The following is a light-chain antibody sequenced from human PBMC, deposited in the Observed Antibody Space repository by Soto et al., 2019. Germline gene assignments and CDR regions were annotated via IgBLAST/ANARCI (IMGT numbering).Light chain of an antibody. CDR3: HQYGSSPRT. CDR2: GAS. V-gene: IGKV3-20*01. CDR1: QIVTSDY. J-gene: IGKJ1*01. Sequence: IVMTQSPATLSVSPGERATLSCRASQIVTSDYLAWYHQEPGRAPRLLIYGASNRATGIPDRFSGSGSGTDFTLSISRLEPGDFGMYFCHQYGSSPRTFGQGTKVDIK.